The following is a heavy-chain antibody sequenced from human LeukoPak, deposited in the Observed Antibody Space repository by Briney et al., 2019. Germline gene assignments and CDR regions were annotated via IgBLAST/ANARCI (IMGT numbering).Heavy chain of an antibody. CDR3: ARLNNAANLLVY. CDR1: GYTFTSYD. D-gene: IGHD5-18*01. V-gene: IGHV1-18*01. J-gene: IGHJ4*02. CDR2: ITPYNGNT. Sequence: ASVKVSFKASGYTFTSYDITWVRQAPGQGLEWMGWITPYNGNTDYGQKVQGRVTMTADTSTSTAYMELGSLISDDTAVYYCARLNNAANLLVYWGQGTLVTVSS.